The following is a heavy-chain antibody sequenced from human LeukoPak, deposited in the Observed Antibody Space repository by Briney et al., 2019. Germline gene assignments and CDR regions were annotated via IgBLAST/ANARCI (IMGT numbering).Heavy chain of an antibody. CDR1: GYTFTNYG. CDR2: ISVYNGNT. V-gene: IGHV1-18*04. J-gene: IGHJ4*02. CDR3: ARGGEEGDYYGLVY. D-gene: IGHD3-10*01. Sequence: GASVKVSCKASGYTFTNYGISWVRQAPGQGLEWMGWISVYNGNTNYAQKVQGRVTMTTDTSTSTAHMELRSLRSDDTAVYYCARGGEEGDYYGLVYWGQGTLVTVSS.